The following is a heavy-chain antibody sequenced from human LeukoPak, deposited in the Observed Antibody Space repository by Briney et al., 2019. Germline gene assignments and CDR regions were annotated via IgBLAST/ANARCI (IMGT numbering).Heavy chain of an antibody. D-gene: IGHD2-15*01. CDR2: ISGSGGST. J-gene: IGHJ3*02. V-gene: IGHV3-23*01. Sequence: GGSLRLSCAASGFTFSSYAMSWVRQAPGKGLEWVSAISGSGGSTYYADSVKGRFTISRDNSKNTLYLQMNSLRAEDTAVYYCAKDGRRLRVVVVAATADAFDIWGQGTMVTVSS. CDR3: AKDGRRLRVVVVAATADAFDI. CDR1: GFTFSSYA.